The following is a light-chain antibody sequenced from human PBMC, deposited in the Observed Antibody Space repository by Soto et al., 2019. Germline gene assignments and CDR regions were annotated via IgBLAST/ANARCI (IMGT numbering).Light chain of an antibody. J-gene: IGKJ2*01. CDR2: GAS. V-gene: IGKV3-20*01. CDR3: QQRST. Sequence: ELVLTQSPGTLSLSPGERATLSCRASQSVSSYFLGWYQQRPGQAPRLLIYGASSRATGIPDRFSGSGSGTDFTLTISRLEPEDFTVYYCQQRSTFGQGTKLEIK. CDR1: QSVSSYF.